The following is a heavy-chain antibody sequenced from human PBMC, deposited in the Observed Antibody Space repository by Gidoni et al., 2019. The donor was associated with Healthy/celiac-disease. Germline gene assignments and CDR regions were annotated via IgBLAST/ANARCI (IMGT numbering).Heavy chain of an antibody. Sequence: QVQLVESGGGVVQPGRSLRLSCAASGFTFSSYGMHWVRQAPGKGLEWVAVIWYDGRNKYYADSVKGRFTISRDNSKNTLYLQMNSLRAEDTAVYYCARDRDIVVVPAATRLYYYYYGMDVWGQGTTVTVSS. J-gene: IGHJ6*02. CDR2: IWYDGRNK. CDR3: ARDRDIVVVPAATRLYYYYYGMDV. V-gene: IGHV3-33*08. D-gene: IGHD2-2*01. CDR1: GFTFSSYG.